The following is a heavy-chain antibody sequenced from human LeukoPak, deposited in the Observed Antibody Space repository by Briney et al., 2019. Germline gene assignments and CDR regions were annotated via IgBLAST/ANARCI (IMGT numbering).Heavy chain of an antibody. CDR3: ARTSVDCTNGVCPYYFDY. CDR2: IYYSGST. V-gene: IGHV4-39*01. CDR1: GGSISSSYY. Sequence: PSETLSLTCTVSGGSISSSYYWGWIRQPPGKGLEWIGNIYYSGSTYYNPSLKSRVTISVGTSKNQFSLKLSSVTAADTAVYYCARTSVDCTNGVCPYYFDYWGQGTLVTVSS. D-gene: IGHD2-8*01. J-gene: IGHJ4*02.